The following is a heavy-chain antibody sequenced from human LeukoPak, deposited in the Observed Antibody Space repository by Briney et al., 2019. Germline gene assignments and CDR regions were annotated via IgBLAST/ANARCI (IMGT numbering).Heavy chain of an antibody. CDR3: AREIFDGDYNYYYGMDV. CDR1: GFTFSHYA. CDR2: TSYDGSTK. J-gene: IGHJ6*02. V-gene: IGHV3-30-3*01. Sequence: GGSLRLSCAASGFTFSHYAIHWVRQAPGKGLEWVAVTSYDGSTKYYADSVKARFTISRDNSKNTLYLQMNSLRPDDTAVYYCAREIFDGDYNYYYGMDVWGQGTTVTVSS. D-gene: IGHD4-17*01.